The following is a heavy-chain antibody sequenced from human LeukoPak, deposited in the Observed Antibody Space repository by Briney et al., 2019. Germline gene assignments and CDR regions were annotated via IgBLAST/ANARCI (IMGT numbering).Heavy chain of an antibody. Sequence: ASVKVSCKASGYTFTSYGISWVRQAPGQGLEWMGWISAYNGNTNYAQKLQGRVTMTTDTSTSTAYMELRSLRSDDTAVYYCARVAGYCSGGSCYSTPWFDPWGQGTLVTVSS. J-gene: IGHJ5*02. V-gene: IGHV1-18*01. CDR3: ARVAGYCSGGSCYSTPWFDP. CDR1: GYTFTSYG. CDR2: ISAYNGNT. D-gene: IGHD2-15*01.